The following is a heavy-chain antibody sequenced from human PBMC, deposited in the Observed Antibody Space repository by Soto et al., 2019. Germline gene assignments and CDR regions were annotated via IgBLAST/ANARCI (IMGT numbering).Heavy chain of an antibody. J-gene: IGHJ6*02. D-gene: IGHD3-3*01. CDR2: IDPSDSYT. CDR1: VYSFTSYC. V-gene: IGHV5-10-1*01. Sequence: GESLKISCKGSVYSFTSYCISWVRQMPGKGLEWMWRIDPSDSYTNYSPSFQGHVTISADKSISTAYLQWSSLKASDTAMYYCARHSPGVVEYGMDVWGQGTTVTVSS. CDR3: ARHSPGVVEYGMDV.